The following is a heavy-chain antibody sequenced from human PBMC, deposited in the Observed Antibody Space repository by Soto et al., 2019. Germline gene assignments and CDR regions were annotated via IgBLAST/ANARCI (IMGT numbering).Heavy chain of an antibody. J-gene: IGHJ6*02. V-gene: IGHV3-30*18. Sequence: HPGGSLRLSCAASGFTFSSYGMHWVRQAPGKGLEWVAVISYDGSNKYYADSVKGRFTISGDNSKNTLYLQMNSLRAEDTAVYYCAKARGPIWFGDNVWGQGTTVTVSS. CDR1: GFTFSSYG. CDR2: ISYDGSNK. CDR3: AKARGPIWFGDNV. D-gene: IGHD3-10*01.